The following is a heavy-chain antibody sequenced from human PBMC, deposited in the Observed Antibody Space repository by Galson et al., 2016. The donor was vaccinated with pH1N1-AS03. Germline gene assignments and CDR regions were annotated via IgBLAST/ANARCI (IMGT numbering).Heavy chain of an antibody. CDR1: GYSIRSDYY. V-gene: IGHV4-38-2*01. CDR3: AAPGGGSYSY. Sequence: SETLSLTCEVSGYSIRSDYYWGWIRQPPGKGLEWIGSAHHSGATWHNPSLKSRVTISVDTSKNQFSLRVNPVTVADTAVYYCAAPGGGSYSYWGQGKLVTVSS. CDR2: AHHSGAT. D-gene: IGHD2-21*01. J-gene: IGHJ4*02.